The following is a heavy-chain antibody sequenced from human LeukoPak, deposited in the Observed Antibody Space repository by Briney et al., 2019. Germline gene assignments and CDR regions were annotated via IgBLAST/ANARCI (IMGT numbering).Heavy chain of an antibody. CDR2: IGASDGST. J-gene: IGHJ4*02. CDR3: AKLTSGWFEDF. V-gene: IGHV3-23*01. Sequence: PGGSLRLSCAASGFTFSIYAMTWVRQAPGKGLEWVSAIGASDGSTYYVDSVKGRFTISRDFSKNTLYLQMNSLRVEDTAVYYCAKLTSGWFEDFWGQGTLVSVSS. D-gene: IGHD6-19*01. CDR1: GFTFSIYA.